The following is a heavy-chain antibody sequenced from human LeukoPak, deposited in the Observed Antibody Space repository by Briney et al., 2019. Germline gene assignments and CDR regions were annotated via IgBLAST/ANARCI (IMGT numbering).Heavy chain of an antibody. CDR2: IYYSGST. J-gene: IGHJ3*02. CDR3: ARFKESYSYAAFDI. V-gene: IGHV4-59*01. D-gene: IGHD2-15*01. Sequence: SETLSLTCTVSGGSISSYYWSWIRQPPGKGLEWIGYIYYSGSTNYNPSLKSRVTISVDTSKNQFSLKLSSVTAADTAVYYCARFKESYSYAAFDIWGQGTMVTVSS. CDR1: GGSISSYY.